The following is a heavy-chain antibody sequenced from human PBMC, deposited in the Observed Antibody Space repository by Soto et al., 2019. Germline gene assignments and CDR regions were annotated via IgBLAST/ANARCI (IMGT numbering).Heavy chain of an antibody. CDR3: ARRREGYYYGLDV. CDR1: RFTFSSYW. V-gene: IGHV3-74*01. J-gene: IGHJ6*02. Sequence: EERLVESGGGSVQPGGSLRLSCAASRFTFSSYWMYWVRQAPGKGLVWVSRINSDGSSTRYEDSVKGRFSISRDNSKSTLYLQMNTLRAEDTAVYYCARRREGYYYGLDVWGQGTTVTVSS. D-gene: IGHD1-26*01. CDR2: INSDGSST.